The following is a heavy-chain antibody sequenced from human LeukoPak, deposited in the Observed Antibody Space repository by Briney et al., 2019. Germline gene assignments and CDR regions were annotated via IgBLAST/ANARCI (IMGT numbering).Heavy chain of an antibody. V-gene: IGHV3-11*01. Sequence: GGSLRLSCAASGFTFSDYYMSWIRQAPGEGLEWVSYIDISATTIYYAHSVKGRFTISRDNAKNSLYLQMNSLRAEDPAVYYCARRKHSSGWSPNEYYFDYWGQGTLVTVSS. CDR3: ARRKHSSGWSPNEYYFDY. CDR1: GFTFSDYY. D-gene: IGHD6-13*01. CDR2: IDISATTI. J-gene: IGHJ4*02.